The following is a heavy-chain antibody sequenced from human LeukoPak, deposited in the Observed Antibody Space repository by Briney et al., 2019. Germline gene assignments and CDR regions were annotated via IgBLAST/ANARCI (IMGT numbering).Heavy chain of an antibody. J-gene: IGHJ4*02. CDR3: ARGSSRIQLWLTLDY. CDR1: GGSISRSSYY. CDR2: IYYSGKT. V-gene: IGHV4-39*01. Sequence: PSETLSLTCTVSGGSISRSSYYWGWIRRPPGKGLEWIGSIYYSGKTYYNPSLKRRATISVDTSKNQFFLKLSSVTAADTAVYYCARGSSRIQLWLTLDYWGQGTLVTVSS. D-gene: IGHD5-18*01.